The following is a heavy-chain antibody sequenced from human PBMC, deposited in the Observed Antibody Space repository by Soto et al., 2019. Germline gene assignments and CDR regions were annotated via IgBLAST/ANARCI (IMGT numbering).Heavy chain of an antibody. V-gene: IGHV3-64*01. CDR2: ISSYGGST. CDR1: GFTFSSYS. J-gene: IGHJ4*01. CDR3: ARVRHDYIWGSCRYTGFDY. D-gene: IGHD3-16*02. Sequence: EVQLVESGGGLVQPGGSLRLSCAASGFTFSSYSMHWVRQAPGKGLEYVSAISSYGGSTYYANSVKGRFTISRDNSKNTLYLQLGSLRDEDMAVYYCARVRHDYIWGSCRYTGFDYWGQGTLVTVSS.